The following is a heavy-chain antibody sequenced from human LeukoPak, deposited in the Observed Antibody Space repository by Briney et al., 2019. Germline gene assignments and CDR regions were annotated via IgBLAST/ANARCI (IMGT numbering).Heavy chain of an antibody. CDR3: ARVRRGGGGFDP. Sequence: SETLSLTCAVYGGSFSGYYWSWIRQPPGKGLEWIGEINHSGSTNYNPSLKSRVTISVDTSKNQFSLKLSSVTAADTAVYYCARVRRGGGGFDPWGQGTLVTVSS. CDR2: INHSGST. V-gene: IGHV4-34*01. CDR1: GGSFSGYY. J-gene: IGHJ5*02. D-gene: IGHD3-16*01.